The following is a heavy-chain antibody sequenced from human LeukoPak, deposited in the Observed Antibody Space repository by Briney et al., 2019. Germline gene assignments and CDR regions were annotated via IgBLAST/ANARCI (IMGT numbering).Heavy chain of an antibody. CDR2: IYYSGST. CDR3: ASAGTTSAFDI. Sequence: SQTLSLTCTVSGAPISSGGYYWSWIRQPPGKGLEWIGYIYYSGSTYYNPSLKSRVTISVDRSKNQFSLKLSSVTAADTAVYYCASAGTTSAFDIWGQGTMVTVSS. D-gene: IGHD1-7*01. CDR1: GAPISSGGYY. J-gene: IGHJ3*02. V-gene: IGHV4-30-4*01.